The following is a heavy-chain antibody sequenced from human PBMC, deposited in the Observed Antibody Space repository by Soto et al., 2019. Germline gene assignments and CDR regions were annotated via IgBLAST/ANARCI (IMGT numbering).Heavy chain of an antibody. CDR2: MFYSGLT. Sequence: PSETLSLTCSVSGYSVTSSDYYWAWIRQPPGKGLEWIGSMFYSGLTYYNPSLKSRVTLSVDTSKNQFSVRLNSVTAADTAVYYCARDRRQTYYDFWSGPVRGHGMDVWGQGTTVTVSS. CDR1: GYSVTSSDYY. D-gene: IGHD3-3*01. CDR3: ARDRRQTYYDFWSGPVRGHGMDV. V-gene: IGHV4-39*02. J-gene: IGHJ6*02.